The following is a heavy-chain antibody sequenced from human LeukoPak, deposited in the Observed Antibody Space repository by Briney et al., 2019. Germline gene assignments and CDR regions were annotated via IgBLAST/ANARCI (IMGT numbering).Heavy chain of an antibody. CDR2: ISYDGSNK. V-gene: IGHV3-30-3*01. Sequence: GGSLRLSCAASGFTFSSCAMHWVRQAPGKGLEWVAVISYDGSNKYYADSVKGRFTISRDNSKNTLYLQMNSLRAEDTAVYYCARDYYGSGSYYNSYGMDVWGQGTTVTVSS. J-gene: IGHJ6*02. D-gene: IGHD3-10*01. CDR1: GFTFSSCA. CDR3: ARDYYGSGSYYNSYGMDV.